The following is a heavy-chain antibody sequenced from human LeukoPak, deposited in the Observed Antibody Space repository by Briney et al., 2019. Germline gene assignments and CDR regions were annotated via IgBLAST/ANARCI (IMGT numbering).Heavy chain of an antibody. J-gene: IGHJ3*01. CDR1: GGSFSGYY. CDR2: INHSGST. D-gene: IGHD3-10*01. V-gene: IGHV4-34*01. CDR3: ARGGLVRGSLNSLTGFDF. Sequence: PSETLSLTCAVYGGSFSGYYWSWIRQPPGKGLEWIGEINHSGSTNYIPSLKSRVTISVDTSKNQFSLKLSSVTAADTAVYYCARGGLVRGSLNSLTGFDFWGQGTMVTVSS.